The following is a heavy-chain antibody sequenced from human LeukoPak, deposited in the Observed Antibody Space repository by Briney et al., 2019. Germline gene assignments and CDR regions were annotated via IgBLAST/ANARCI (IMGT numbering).Heavy chain of an antibody. CDR2: IKQDGSEK. V-gene: IGHV3-7*01. J-gene: IGHJ5*02. D-gene: IGHD3-10*01. CDR1: GFTFGSYW. CDR3: ARRLLWFGANWFDP. Sequence: GGSLRLSCAASGFTFGSYWMSWVRQAPGKGLEWVANIKQDGSEKYYVDSVKGRFTISRDNAKNSLYLQMNSLRAEDTAVYYCARRLLWFGANWFDPWGQGTLVTVSS.